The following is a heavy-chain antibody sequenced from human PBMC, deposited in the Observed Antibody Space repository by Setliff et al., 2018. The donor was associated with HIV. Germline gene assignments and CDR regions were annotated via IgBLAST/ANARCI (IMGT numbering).Heavy chain of an antibody. CDR1: GFTFSSYG. D-gene: IGHD6-13*01. Sequence: GGSLRLSCAASGFTFSSYGMTWVRQAPGKGLEWVSYISGSSTTIYYADSVKGRFTISRDNAKNSLYLQMNSLRAEDTAVYYCARAGLYSSSWHYYYYYMDVWGKGTTVTVSS. J-gene: IGHJ6*03. V-gene: IGHV3-48*04. CDR2: ISGSSTTI. CDR3: ARAGLYSSSWHYYYYYMDV.